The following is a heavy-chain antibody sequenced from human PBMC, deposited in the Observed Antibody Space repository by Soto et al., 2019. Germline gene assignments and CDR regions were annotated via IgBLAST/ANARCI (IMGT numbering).Heavy chain of an antibody. CDR2: IKDGAGET. V-gene: IGHV3-74*01. CDR3: VRFSGLDV. CDR1: GFTLSSFW. Sequence: LVESGGGLVQPGGSLRLSCAASGFTLSSFWMYWVRQTPGKGLVWVARIKDGAGETSYAECVKGRVTISRDNAKNTLYLQMSSLSFEDTAVYYCVRFSGLDVWGQGTTVTVSS. J-gene: IGHJ6*02.